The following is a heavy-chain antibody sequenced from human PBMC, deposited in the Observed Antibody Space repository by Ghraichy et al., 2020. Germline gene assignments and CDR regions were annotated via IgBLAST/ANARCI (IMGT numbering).Heavy chain of an antibody. V-gene: IGHV1-2*02. J-gene: IGHJ3*02. CDR2: INPNSGGT. Sequence: ASVKVSCKASGYTFTGYYMHWVRQAPGQGLEWMGWINPNSGGTNYAQKFQGRVTMTRDTSISTAYMKLSRLRSDDTAVYYCASEQPDTAMVINAFDIWGQGTMVTVSS. CDR1: GYTFTGYY. CDR3: ASEQPDTAMVINAFDI. D-gene: IGHD5-18*01.